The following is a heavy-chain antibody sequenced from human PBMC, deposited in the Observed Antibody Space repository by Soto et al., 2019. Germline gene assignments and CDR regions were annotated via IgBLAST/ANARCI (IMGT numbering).Heavy chain of an antibody. J-gene: IGHJ4*02. CDR2: ISGSGGST. CDR3: AKDGTMITSSSH. V-gene: IGHV3-23*01. D-gene: IGHD3-16*01. Sequence: AALLLSCAASGFTFSSYAMSWVRQAPGKGLEWVSAISGSGGSTYYADSVKGRFTISRDNSKNTLYLQMNSLRAEDTAVYYCAKDGTMITSSSHWGQGTLVTVSS. CDR1: GFTFSSYA.